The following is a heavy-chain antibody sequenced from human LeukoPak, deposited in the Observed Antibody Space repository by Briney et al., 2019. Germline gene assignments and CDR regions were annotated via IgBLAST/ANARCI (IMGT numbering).Heavy chain of an antibody. CDR2: ISYDGNNK. J-gene: IGHJ4*02. Sequence: PGGSLRLSCAASGFTFSSYGMHWVRQAPGKGLEWVAVISYDGNNKYYADSVKGRFTISRDNSKNTLYLQMNSLRAEDTAVYYCAKDRYGDYLRVFDYWGQGTLVTVSS. CDR3: AKDRYGDYLRVFDY. D-gene: IGHD4-17*01. CDR1: GFTFSSYG. V-gene: IGHV3-30*18.